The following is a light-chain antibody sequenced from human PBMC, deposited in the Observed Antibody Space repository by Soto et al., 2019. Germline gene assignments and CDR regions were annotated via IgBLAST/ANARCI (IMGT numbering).Light chain of an antibody. CDR1: QGISSY. CDR2: TAS. J-gene: IGKJ1*01. Sequence: DIQLPPSPSFLSASVGDRVTITCRASQGISSYLAWYQQKPGKAPKLLIYTASTLQSGVPSRFSGSESGTEFTLTISSLQPEDFATYYCQQLNNYPRTFGQGTKVDIK. CDR3: QQLNNYPRT. V-gene: IGKV1-9*01.